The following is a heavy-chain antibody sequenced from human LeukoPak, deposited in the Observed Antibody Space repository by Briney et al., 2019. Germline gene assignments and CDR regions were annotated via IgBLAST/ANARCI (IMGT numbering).Heavy chain of an antibody. V-gene: IGHV1-24*01. CDR2: FDPADGEI. CDR1: GYSLTELS. CDR3: AAGEWEQLLNY. J-gene: IGHJ4*02. D-gene: IGHD1/OR15-1a*01. Sequence: ASVKVSCKVSGYSLTELSMHWVRQGPGKGPEWMGGFDPADGEIIYPQKFQGRVTMTEDTSSDTAYMELSGLRFEDTAVYYCAAGEWEQLLNYWGQGTLVTVSS.